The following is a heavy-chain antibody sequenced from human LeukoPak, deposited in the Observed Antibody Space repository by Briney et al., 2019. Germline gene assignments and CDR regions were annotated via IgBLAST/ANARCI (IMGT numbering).Heavy chain of an antibody. J-gene: IGHJ4*02. D-gene: IGHD1-1*01. CDR1: GGSFSGYY. V-gene: IGHV4-34*01. Sequence: SETLSLTCAVYGGSFSGYYWSWIRQPPGKGLEWIGEINHSGSTNYNPSLKSRDTISVDTSKNQFSLKLSSVTAADTAVYYCARGRSQLTRFDYWGQGTLVTVSS. CDR2: INHSGST. CDR3: ARGRSQLTRFDY.